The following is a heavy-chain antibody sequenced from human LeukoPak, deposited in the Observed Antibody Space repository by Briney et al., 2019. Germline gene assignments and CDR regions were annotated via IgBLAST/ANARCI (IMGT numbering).Heavy chain of an antibody. V-gene: IGHV3-30*03. J-gene: IGHJ4*02. D-gene: IGHD3-22*01. CDR3: ARSSLTHDTPAYYPPDFDY. Sequence: GRSLRLSCSASEFTLSSHGMHWVRQAPGKGLEWVAVISNDGSDKYYADSVKGRYTISRDNSKNTLYLQMNSLRAEDTAVFYCARSSLTHDTPAYYPPDFDYWGQGTLVTVSS. CDR2: ISNDGSDK. CDR1: EFTLSSHG.